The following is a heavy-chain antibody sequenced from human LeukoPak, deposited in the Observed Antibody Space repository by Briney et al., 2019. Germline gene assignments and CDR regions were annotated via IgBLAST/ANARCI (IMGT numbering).Heavy chain of an antibody. CDR2: IYYSGST. J-gene: IGHJ4*02. V-gene: IGHV4-59*01. Sequence: PSGTLSLTCTVSGGSISSYYWSWIRQPPGKGLGWIGYIYYSGSTNYNPSLKSRVTISVDTSKNQFSLKLSSVTAADTAVYYCARSGIAARPATGPFDYWGQGTLVTVSS. CDR3: ARSGIAARPATGPFDY. CDR1: GGSISSYY. D-gene: IGHD6-6*01.